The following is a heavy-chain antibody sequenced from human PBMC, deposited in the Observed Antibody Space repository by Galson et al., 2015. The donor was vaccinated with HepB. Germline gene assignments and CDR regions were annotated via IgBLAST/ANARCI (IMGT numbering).Heavy chain of an antibody. CDR2: ISSSSSYI. Sequence: SLRLSCAASGFTFSSYSMNWVRQAPGKGLEWVSSISSSSSYIYYADSVKGRFTISRDNAKNSLYLQMNSLRAEDTAVYYCARDQPGRDLPYFDLWGRGTLVTVSS. D-gene: IGHD2-21*02. J-gene: IGHJ2*01. V-gene: IGHV3-21*01. CDR3: ARDQPGRDLPYFDL. CDR1: GFTFSSYS.